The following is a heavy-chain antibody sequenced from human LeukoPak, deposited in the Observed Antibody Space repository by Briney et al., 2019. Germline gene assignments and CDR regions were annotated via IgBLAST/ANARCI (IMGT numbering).Heavy chain of an antibody. V-gene: IGHV4-4*07. D-gene: IGHD3-10*01. CDR2: IYTSGST. J-gene: IGHJ6*03. CDR1: GDSIKNNF. Sequence: PSETLSLTCTVSGDSIKNNFWSWIRQPPGKGLEWIGRIYTSGSTNYNPSLKSRVTMSVDTSKNQFSLKLSSVTAADTAVYYCAREMSLWFGESSHYYYYMDVWGKGTTVTISS. CDR3: AREMSLWFGESSHYYYYMDV.